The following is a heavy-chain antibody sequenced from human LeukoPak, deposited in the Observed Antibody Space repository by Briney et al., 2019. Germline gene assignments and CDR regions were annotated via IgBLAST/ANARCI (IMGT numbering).Heavy chain of an antibody. J-gene: IGHJ4*02. V-gene: IGHV3-43D*03. Sequence: GGSLRLSCVVSGFTFEDYAMHWVRQAPGKGLEWVSLMSWDGESTYYADSMKGRFTISRDNSKNSLFLQMNSLRTEDSALYYRVRGLAYYYDGSGYWDFDSWGQGTLVTVSS. CDR2: MSWDGEST. CDR1: GFTFEDYA. CDR3: VRGLAYYYDGSGYWDFDS. D-gene: IGHD3-22*01.